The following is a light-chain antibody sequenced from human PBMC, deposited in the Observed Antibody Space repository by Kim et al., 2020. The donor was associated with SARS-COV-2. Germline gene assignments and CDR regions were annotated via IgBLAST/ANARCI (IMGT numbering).Light chain of an antibody. J-gene: IGLJ7*01. CDR2: LNSDGSH. V-gene: IGLV4-69*01. Sequence: QLVLTQSPSASASLGASVKLTCTLSSGHSSYAIAWHQQQPEKGPRYLMKLNSDGSHSKGDGIPYRFSGSSSGAERYLTISSLQSEDEADYYCQTWGTGITVFGGGTQLTVL. CDR1: SGHSSYA. CDR3: QTWGTGITV.